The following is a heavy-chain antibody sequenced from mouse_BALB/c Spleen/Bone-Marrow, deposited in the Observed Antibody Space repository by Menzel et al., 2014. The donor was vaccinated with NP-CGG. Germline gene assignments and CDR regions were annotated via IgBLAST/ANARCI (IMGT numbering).Heavy chain of an antibody. CDR2: IWAGGST. J-gene: IGHJ4*01. CDR3: AREGRGYYGSSGAAMDY. V-gene: IGHV2-9*02. Sequence: QVQLQQSGPGLVAPSQSLSISCTVSGFSLTSYGVHWVRQPPGQGLEWLGAIWAGGSTNYNSALMSRLRINKDNSKSQVFLKMNSLQTDDTAMYYCAREGRGYYGSSGAAMDYWGRGTTVTVSS. D-gene: IGHD1-1*01. CDR1: GFSLTSYG.